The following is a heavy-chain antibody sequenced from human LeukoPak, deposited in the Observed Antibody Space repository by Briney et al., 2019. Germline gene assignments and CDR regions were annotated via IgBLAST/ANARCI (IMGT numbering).Heavy chain of an antibody. CDR1: GGSISSYY. J-gene: IGHJ2*01. V-gene: IGHV4-59*01. Sequence: SETLSLTCTVSGGSISSYYWSWIRQPPGKGLEWIGYIYYSGSTNYNPSLKSRVTISVDTSKNQFSLKLSSVTAADTAVYYCASLYGSGSYYTASWYFDLWGRGTLVTVSS. CDR2: IYYSGST. CDR3: ASLYGSGSYYTASWYFDL. D-gene: IGHD3-10*01.